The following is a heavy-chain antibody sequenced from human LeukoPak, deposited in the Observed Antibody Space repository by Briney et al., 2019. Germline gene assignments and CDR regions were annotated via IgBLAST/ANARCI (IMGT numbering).Heavy chain of an antibody. CDR3: ARVGRGSSGYYGAFDI. V-gene: IGHV3-13*01. CDR1: GFTFSSYD. CDR2: IGTAGDT. Sequence: GGSLRLSCAASGFTFSSYDMHWVRQATGKGLEWVSAIGTAGDTYYPGSVKGRFTISRENAKNSLYLQMNSLRAGDTAVYYCARVGRGSSGYYGAFDIWGQGTMVTVSS. J-gene: IGHJ3*02. D-gene: IGHD3-22*01.